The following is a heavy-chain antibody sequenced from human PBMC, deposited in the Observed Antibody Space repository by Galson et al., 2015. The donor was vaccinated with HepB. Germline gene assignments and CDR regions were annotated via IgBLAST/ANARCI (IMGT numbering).Heavy chain of an antibody. CDR1: GGSFSGYY. V-gene: IGHV4-34*01. Sequence: SETLSLTCAVYGGSFSGYYWSWIRQPPGKGLEWIGEINHSGSTNYNPSLKSRVTISVDTSKNQFSLKLSSVTAADTAVYYCARAMTTVTFWFDPWGQGTLVTVAS. CDR2: INHSGST. D-gene: IGHD4-17*01. CDR3: ARAMTTVTFWFDP. J-gene: IGHJ5*02.